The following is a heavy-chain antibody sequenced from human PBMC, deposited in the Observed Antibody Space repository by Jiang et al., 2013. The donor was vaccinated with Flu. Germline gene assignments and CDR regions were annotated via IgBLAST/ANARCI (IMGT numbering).Heavy chain of an antibody. Sequence: IDPSDSYTNYSPSFQGHVTISADKSISTAYLQWSSLKASDTAMYYCARLGCSSTSCRNYYGMDVWGQGTTVTVSS. J-gene: IGHJ6*02. D-gene: IGHD2-2*01. V-gene: IGHV5-10-1*01. CDR3: ARLGCSSTSCRNYYGMDV. CDR2: IDPSDSYT.